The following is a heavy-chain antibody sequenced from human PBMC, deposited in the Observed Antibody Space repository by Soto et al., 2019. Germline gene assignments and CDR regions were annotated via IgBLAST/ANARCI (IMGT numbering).Heavy chain of an antibody. CDR1: GGSISDYY. Sequence: SETLSLTCSVSGGSISDYYWSWIRQPPGKGLEWIGYTYYGWNTNYNPSLKGRVTISVDTSKNQFSLKLISVTAADTAVYYCARDREYYDSSGLYFDYWGQGTLVTVSS. CDR2: TYYGWNT. J-gene: IGHJ4*02. CDR3: ARDREYYDSSGLYFDY. V-gene: IGHV4-59*01. D-gene: IGHD3-22*01.